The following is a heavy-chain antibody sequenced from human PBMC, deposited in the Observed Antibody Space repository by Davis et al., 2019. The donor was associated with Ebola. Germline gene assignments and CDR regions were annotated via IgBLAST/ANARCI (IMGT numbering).Heavy chain of an antibody. J-gene: IGHJ4*02. V-gene: IGHV4-38-2*02. D-gene: IGHD1-7*01. CDR3: ARDEEGTTMWVY. CDR2: IYHSGST. Sequence: SETLSLTCTVSGYSINRGFTWGWIRQPPGKGLEWIGSIYHSGSTNYSPSLKSRVTISADTSKNQFSLRLNSVTAADTAVYYCARDEEGTTMWVYWGQGTLVTVSS. CDR1: GYSINRGFT.